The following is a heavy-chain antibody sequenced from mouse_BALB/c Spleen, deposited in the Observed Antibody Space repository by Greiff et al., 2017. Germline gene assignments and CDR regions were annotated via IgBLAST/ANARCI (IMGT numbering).Heavy chain of an antibody. CDR2: IDPANGTT. Sequence: VQLQQSGAELVKPGASVKLSCTASGFNIKDTYMHWVKQRPEQGLEWIGRIDPANGTTKYDPKFQGKATIKADTSSNTAYLQLSSLTSEDTAVYYCARNWDEGAWFAYWGQGTLVTVSA. CDR1: GFNIKDTY. J-gene: IGHJ3*01. V-gene: IGHV14-3*02. D-gene: IGHD4-1*01. CDR3: ARNWDEGAWFAY.